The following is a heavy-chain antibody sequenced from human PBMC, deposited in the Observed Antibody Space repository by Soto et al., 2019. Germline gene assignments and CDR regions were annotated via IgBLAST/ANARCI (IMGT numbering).Heavy chain of an antibody. Sequence: GASVKVSCKASGYTFTSYYMHWVRQAPGQRLEWMGWINVGNGNTKYSQSFQGRVTINQDTSASTAYMELSSLTSEDTAVYYCAREKWGSGSRWLDPWGQGTLVTVSS. J-gene: IGHJ5*02. CDR2: INVGNGNT. CDR3: AREKWGSGSRWLDP. CDR1: GYTFTSYY. V-gene: IGHV1-3*01. D-gene: IGHD6-19*01.